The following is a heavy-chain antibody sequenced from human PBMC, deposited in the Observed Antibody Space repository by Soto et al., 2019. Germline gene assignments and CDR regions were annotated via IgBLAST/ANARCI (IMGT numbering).Heavy chain of an antibody. D-gene: IGHD5-12*01. CDR1: GYSFSNNW. CDR3: ASLSGYASDYYHGIDV. CDR2: IYPGDSDT. J-gene: IGHJ6*02. V-gene: IGHV5-51*01. Sequence: PGESLKISCKGSGYSFSNNWIGWVRQMPGKGLEWMGIIYPGDSDTRYTPSFQGQVTFSADRSISTAYLQWTSLKASDTAIYYCASLSGYASDYYHGIDVWGRGTTAPVS.